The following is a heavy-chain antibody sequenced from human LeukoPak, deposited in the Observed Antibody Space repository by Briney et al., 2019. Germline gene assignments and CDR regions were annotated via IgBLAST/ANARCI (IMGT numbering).Heavy chain of an antibody. CDR2: IYSGGST. CDR3: TRDPTQYLRYGYFDY. J-gene: IGHJ4*02. V-gene: IGHV3-53*01. Sequence: GGSLRLSCAASGFTVSSNCMSWVRQAPGKGLEWVSVIYSGGSTYYADSVKGRFTISRDNSKNTPYLQMNSLRAEDTAVYYCTRDPTQYLRYGYFDYWGQGTLVTVSS. CDR1: GFTVSSNC. D-gene: IGHD4-11*01.